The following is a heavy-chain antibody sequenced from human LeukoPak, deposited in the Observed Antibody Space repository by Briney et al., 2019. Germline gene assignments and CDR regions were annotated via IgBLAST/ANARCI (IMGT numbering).Heavy chain of an antibody. CDR2: IYTSGST. CDR3: ARRKLRSVSFDP. D-gene: IGHD3-3*01. J-gene: IGHJ5*02. V-gene: IGHV4-4*07. CDR1: GGSLGSDF. Sequence: SETLSLTCSVSGGSLGSDFWGWVRQPAGKGLEWIGRIYTSGSTNYNPSLKNRVTMSVDTSKNQFSLKLSSVTAADTAVYYCARRKLRSVSFDPWGQGTLVTVSS.